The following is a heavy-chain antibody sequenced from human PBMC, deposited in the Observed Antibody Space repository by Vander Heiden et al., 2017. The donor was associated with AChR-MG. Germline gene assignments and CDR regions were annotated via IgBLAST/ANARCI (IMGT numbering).Heavy chain of an antibody. J-gene: IGHJ4*02. CDR3: AKDGHCSGGSCYPYYFHS. D-gene: IGHD2-15*01. V-gene: IGHV3-30*18. CDR2: ISNDGTNQ. CDR1: GFTFSPHG. Sequence: QMQLVESGGGVVQPGRSLRLSCAASGFTFSPHGIHWVRQAPGKGLEWLTFISNDGTNQYYADSVKGRFTISRDNSENTLYLQMSSLRAEDTAMYYCAKDGHCSGGSCYPYYFHSWGQGTLVTVSS.